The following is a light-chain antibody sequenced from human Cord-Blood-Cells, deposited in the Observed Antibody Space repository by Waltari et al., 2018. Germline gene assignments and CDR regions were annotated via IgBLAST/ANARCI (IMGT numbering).Light chain of an antibody. CDR2: DVS. Sequence: QSALTQPASVSGSPGQSITISCTGTSSDVGGYNYVSWYQQHPGKAPKLMIYDVSKRPSGVSYRFSGSKSGHTASLTISGLQAEDEADYYCSSYTSSSTLVFGGGTKLTVL. CDR1: SSDVGGYNY. V-gene: IGLV2-14*01. J-gene: IGLJ3*02. CDR3: SSYTSSSTLV.